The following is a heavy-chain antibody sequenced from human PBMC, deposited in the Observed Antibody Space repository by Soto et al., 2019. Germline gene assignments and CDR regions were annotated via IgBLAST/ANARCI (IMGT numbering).Heavy chain of an antibody. D-gene: IGHD2-21*02. J-gene: IGHJ5*02. V-gene: IGHV3-23*01. Sequence: QPGGSLRLSCAASGFNFNTFAMSWIRQPPRKGLERVSHSSISGGSRDYAGSVRGRFSISRDNSKDVLFLQMNSVSAEDTATYYCAKDPPSPGTAHCVDPWGKGTLVTVSS. CDR3: AKDPPSPGTAHCVDP. CDR1: GFNFNTFA. CDR2: SSISGGSR.